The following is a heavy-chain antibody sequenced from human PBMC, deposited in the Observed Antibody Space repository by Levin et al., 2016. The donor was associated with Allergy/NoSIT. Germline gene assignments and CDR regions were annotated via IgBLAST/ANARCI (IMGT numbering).Heavy chain of an antibody. D-gene: IGHD3-10*01. J-gene: IGHJ5*02. CDR1: GFTFSSSA. CDR2: IVVGSGNT. V-gene: IGHV1-58*01. Sequence: SVKVSCKASGFTFSSSAVQWVRQARGQRLEWIGWIVVGSGNTNYAQKFQDRVTISRDMSTSTVYMEVRSLTSEDTAVYYCAAVAIIINLRGVGRVGRIDPWGQGTLVTVSS. CDR3: AAVAIIINLRGVGRVGRIDP.